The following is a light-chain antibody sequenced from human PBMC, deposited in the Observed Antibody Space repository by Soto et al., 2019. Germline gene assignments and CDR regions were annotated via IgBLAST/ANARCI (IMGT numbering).Light chain of an antibody. J-gene: IGKJ5*01. CDR1: QGISSY. CDR3: RQLTTSPPT. Sequence: CCRSVTVGNRDTITYRASQGISSYLAWYQQKPGKAPKLLIYAASTLQSGVPSRFSGSGSGTDFTLTISSLQPEDFATYYWRQLTTSPPTFGQGTRLEIK. V-gene: IGKV1-9*01. CDR2: AAS.